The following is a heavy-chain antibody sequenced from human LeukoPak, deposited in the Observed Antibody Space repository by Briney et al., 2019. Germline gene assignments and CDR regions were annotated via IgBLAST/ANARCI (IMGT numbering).Heavy chain of an antibody. Sequence: GGSQRLSCAASGFTFSSYGMHWVRQAPGKGLEWVAFIRYDGSNKYYADSVKGRFTISRDNSKNTLYLQMNSLRAEDTAVYYCAKDRLLATIPVLDYWGQGTLVTVSS. CDR3: AKDRLLATIPVLDY. J-gene: IGHJ4*02. CDR1: GFTFSSYG. CDR2: IRYDGSNK. V-gene: IGHV3-30*02. D-gene: IGHD5-24*01.